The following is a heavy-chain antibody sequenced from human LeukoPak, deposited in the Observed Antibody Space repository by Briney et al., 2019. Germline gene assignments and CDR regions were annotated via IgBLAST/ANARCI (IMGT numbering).Heavy chain of an antibody. Sequence: GGSLRLSCAASGFTLSSYGMSWVRQAPGKGLEWVSGINTSGGNTYYADSVKGRFTIYRENTKNTVYLKMNSLRADDTAAYYCAKDPPTVMANAFHIWGQGTMVTVSS. CDR2: INTSGGNT. J-gene: IGHJ3*02. D-gene: IGHD5-18*01. CDR3: AKDPPTVMANAFHI. V-gene: IGHV3-23*01. CDR1: GFTLSSYG.